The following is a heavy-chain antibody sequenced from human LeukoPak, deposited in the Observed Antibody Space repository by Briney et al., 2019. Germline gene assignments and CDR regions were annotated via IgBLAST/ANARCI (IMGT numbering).Heavy chain of an antibody. CDR2: ITTSGGST. D-gene: IGHD3-10*01. CDR1: GFTFSTYA. Sequence: GGSLRLSCAASGFTFSTYAMSWVRQAPGKGLEWVSAITTSGGSTYYADSVKGRFTISRDNSKNTLYLQLNSLGAEDTAVYFCAKVASYSRSEYGSGSFDSWGQGTLATVSS. J-gene: IGHJ4*02. V-gene: IGHV3-23*01. CDR3: AKVASYSRSEYGSGSFDS.